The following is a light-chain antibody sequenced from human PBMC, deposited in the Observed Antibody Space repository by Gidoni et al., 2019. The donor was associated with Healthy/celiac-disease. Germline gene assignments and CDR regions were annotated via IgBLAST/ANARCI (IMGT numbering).Light chain of an antibody. CDR2: YDS. CDR1: NIGSKS. J-gene: IGLJ3*02. V-gene: IGLV3-21*04. CDR3: QVWDSSSLWV. Sequence: SYVLTPPPSVSVAPGKTARMTCGGNNIGSKSVHWYQQKPGQAPVLVIYYDSDRPSGIPERFSGSNSGNTATLTISRVEAGDEADYYCQVWDSSSLWVFGGGTKLTVL.